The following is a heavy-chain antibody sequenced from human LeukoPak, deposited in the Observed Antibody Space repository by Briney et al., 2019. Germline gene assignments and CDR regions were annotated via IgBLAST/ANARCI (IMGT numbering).Heavy chain of an antibody. CDR2: INPSGGST. J-gene: IGHJ4*02. CDR1: GYTFTSYY. CDR3: ASSIAAAGPFDY. D-gene: IGHD6-13*01. V-gene: IGHV1-46*01. Sequence: GALVKVSCKASGYTFTSYYMHWVRQAPGQGLEWMGIINPSGGSTSYAQKLQGRVTMTRDTSTSTVYMELSSLRSEDTAVYYCASSIAAAGPFDYWGQGTLVTVSS.